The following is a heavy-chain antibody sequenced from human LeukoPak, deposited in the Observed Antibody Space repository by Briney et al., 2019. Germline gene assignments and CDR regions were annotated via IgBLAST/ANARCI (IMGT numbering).Heavy chain of an antibody. J-gene: IGHJ6*03. CDR2: ISWNSGDI. CDR3: AKDGQDIVVVPAATDYYYYYMDV. V-gene: IGHV3-9*01. CDR1: GFTFDDYA. Sequence: GGSLRLSCAASGFTFDDYAMHWVRQAPGKGLEWVSGISWNSGDIGYADSVKGRFTISRDNAKNSLYLQMNSLRAEDTALYYCAKDGQDIVVVPAATDYYYYYMDVWGKGTTVTISS. D-gene: IGHD2-2*01.